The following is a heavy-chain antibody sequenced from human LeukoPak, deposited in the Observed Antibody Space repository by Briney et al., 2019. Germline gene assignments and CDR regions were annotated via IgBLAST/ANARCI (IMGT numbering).Heavy chain of an antibody. CDR2: TYYRSNWYS. D-gene: IGHD3-10*01. CDR3: ARDRWFGELLSTYDYYGMDV. V-gene: IGHV6-1*01. J-gene: IGHJ6*02. CDR1: GDSVSSNSVA. Sequence: SQTLSLTCAISGDSVSSNSVAWNWLRQSPSRGLEWLGRTYYRSNWYSGYAESVRSRITLNPDTSKNQFSLQLNSVTPEDTAVYYCARDRWFGELLSTYDYYGMDVWGQGTTVTVS.